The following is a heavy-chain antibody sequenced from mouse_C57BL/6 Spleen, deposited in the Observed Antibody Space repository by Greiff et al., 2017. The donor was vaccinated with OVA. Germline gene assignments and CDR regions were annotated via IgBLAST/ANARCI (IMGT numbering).Heavy chain of an antibody. CDR2: ISYSGST. D-gene: IGHD2-3*01. CDR1: GYSITSGYD. J-gene: IGHJ4*01. CDR3: ARGGYYSYAMDY. V-gene: IGHV3-1*01. Sequence: EVKLVESGPGMVKPSQSLSLTCTVTGYSITSGYDWHWIRHFPGNKLEWMGYISYSGSTNYNPSLKSRISITHDTSKNHFFLKLNSVTTEDTATYYCARGGYYSYAMDYWGQGTSVTVSS.